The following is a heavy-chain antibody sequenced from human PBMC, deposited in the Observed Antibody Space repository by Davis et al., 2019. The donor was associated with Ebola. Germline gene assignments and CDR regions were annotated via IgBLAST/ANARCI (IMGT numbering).Heavy chain of an antibody. CDR2: IYYSGST. D-gene: IGHD5-12*01. V-gene: IGHV4-59*08. CDR3: ARSGYTGYDPRINFDF. J-gene: IGHJ4*02. Sequence: MPSETLSLICTVSGGSFSSYYWSWIRQPPGKGLEWIGYIYYSGSTDYNPSLKSRVTISLDTSKNQFSLKLNSVTAADTAMYYCARSGYTGYDPRINFDFWGQGTLVTVSS. CDR1: GGSFSSYY.